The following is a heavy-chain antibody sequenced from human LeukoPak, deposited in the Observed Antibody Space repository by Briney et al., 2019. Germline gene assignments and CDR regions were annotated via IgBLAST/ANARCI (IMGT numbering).Heavy chain of an antibody. J-gene: IGHJ5*02. CDR2: IYTSGST. CDR3: ARDDSSSWGGWFDP. Sequence: PSETLSLTCTVSGGSISSGSYYWSWIRQPAGKGLEWIGRIYTSGSTNYNPSLKSRVTISVDTSKNQFSLKLSSVTAADTAVYYCARDDSSSWGGWFDPWGQGTLVTVSS. CDR1: GGSISSGSYY. V-gene: IGHV4-61*02. D-gene: IGHD6-13*01.